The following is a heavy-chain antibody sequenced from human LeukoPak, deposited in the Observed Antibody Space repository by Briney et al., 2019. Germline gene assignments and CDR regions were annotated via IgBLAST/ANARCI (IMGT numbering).Heavy chain of an antibody. CDR3: ARSGSSSLNWFDP. CDR2: IYRSEST. J-gene: IGHJ5*02. Sequence: SQTLSLTCTVSGASISSGGYFWSWIRQPPGKGLEWIGYIYRSESTFYYPSLKSRVTISVDRSKNQFSLKLTSVTAADTAVYYCARSGSSSLNWFDPWGQGTLVTVSS. V-gene: IGHV4-30-2*01. D-gene: IGHD6-6*01. CDR1: GASISSGGYF.